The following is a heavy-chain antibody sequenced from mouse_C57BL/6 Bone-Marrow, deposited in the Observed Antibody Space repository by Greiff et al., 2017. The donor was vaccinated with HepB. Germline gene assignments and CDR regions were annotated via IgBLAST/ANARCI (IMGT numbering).Heavy chain of an antibody. Sequence: EVKLVESGGGLVKPGGSLKLSCAASGFTFSSYAMSWVRQTPEKRLEWVATISDGGSYTYYPDNVKGRFTISRDNAKNNLYLQMSHLKSEDTAMYDCARGSLAGSYYFDYWGQGTTLTVSS. CDR1: GFTFSSYA. D-gene: IGHD1-1*01. CDR3: ARGSLAGSYYFDY. J-gene: IGHJ2*01. CDR2: ISDGGSYT. V-gene: IGHV5-4*03.